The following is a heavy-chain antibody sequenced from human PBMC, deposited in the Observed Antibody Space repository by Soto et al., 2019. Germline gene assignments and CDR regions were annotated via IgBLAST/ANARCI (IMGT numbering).Heavy chain of an antibody. CDR2: IGTAGDT. J-gene: IGHJ3*01. D-gene: IGHD3-22*01. V-gene: IGHV3-13*04. CDR1: GFTFSSYD. CDR3: ARGDYHDTSGPFSDAFDV. Sequence: GGSLRLSCAASGFTFSSYDMHWVRQPTEKGLEWVSAIGTAGDTYYPGSVKGRFTISRENAKNSLYLQMNSLRAGDTAVYYCARGDYHDTSGPFSDAFDVWAQGTMVTVSS.